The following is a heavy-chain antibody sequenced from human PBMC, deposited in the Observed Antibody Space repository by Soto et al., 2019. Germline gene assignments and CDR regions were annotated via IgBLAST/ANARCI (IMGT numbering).Heavy chain of an antibody. D-gene: IGHD3-10*01. CDR1: GYTFTSYV. CDR2: INAGNGNT. CDR3: ARGLYYYGSESENWFDP. J-gene: IGHJ5*02. Sequence: QVQLVQSGAEVKKPGASVKVSCKASGYTFTSYVMHWVRQAPGQRLEWMGWINAGNGNTKYSQKFQGRVTITRDTSAITAYMELSSLRSEDTAVYYCARGLYYYGSESENWFDPWGQGPLVTVSS. V-gene: IGHV1-3*01.